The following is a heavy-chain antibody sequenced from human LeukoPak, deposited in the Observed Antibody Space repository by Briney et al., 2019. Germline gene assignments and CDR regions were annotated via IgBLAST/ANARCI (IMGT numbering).Heavy chain of an antibody. CDR3: ASGGLLWFGELSPGSFDI. CDR1: GGSFSGYY. D-gene: IGHD3-10*01. J-gene: IGHJ3*02. CDR2: INHSGST. V-gene: IGHV4-34*01. Sequence: SETLSLTCAVYGGSFSGYYWSWIRQPPGKGLEWIGEINHSGSTNYNPSLKSRVTISVDTSKNQFSLKLSSVTAADTAVYYCASGGLLWFGELSPGSFDIWGQGTMVTVSS.